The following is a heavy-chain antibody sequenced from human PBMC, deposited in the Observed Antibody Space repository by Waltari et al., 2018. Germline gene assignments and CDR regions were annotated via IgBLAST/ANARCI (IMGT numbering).Heavy chain of an antibody. D-gene: IGHD3-22*01. CDR3: ARALNYYDASGFFSLPFDN. Sequence: QVQLQESGPGLVKPSETLSLTCAVSGGSISPYFWNWIRQSPGKGLEWIGSIDDSGRTNDNPSRKSRVTISLDTSKNQFSLKLSSVTAADTAMYYCARALNYYDASGFFSLPFDNWGQGTLVTVSS. J-gene: IGHJ4*02. V-gene: IGHV4-59*08. CDR1: GGSISPYF. CDR2: IDDSGRT.